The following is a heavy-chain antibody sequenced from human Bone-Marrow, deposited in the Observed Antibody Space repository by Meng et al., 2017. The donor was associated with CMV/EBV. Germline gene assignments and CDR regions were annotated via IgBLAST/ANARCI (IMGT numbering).Heavy chain of an antibody. CDR1: GGSISSSSYY. D-gene: IGHD6-25*01. V-gene: IGHV4-39*01. J-gene: IGHJ6*02. CDR3: ARRRHYYGMDV. CDR2: IYYSGST. Sequence: SETLSLTCTVSGGSISSSSYYWGWIRQPPGKGLEWIGSIYYSGSTYYNPSLKSRVTISVDTSKNQFSLKLSSVTAADTAVYYCARRRHYYGMDVWGQRTTVTVSS.